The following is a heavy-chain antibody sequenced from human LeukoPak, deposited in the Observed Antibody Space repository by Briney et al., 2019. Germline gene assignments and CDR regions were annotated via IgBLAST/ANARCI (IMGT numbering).Heavy chain of an antibody. D-gene: IGHD3-10*01. CDR1: AGSISDYY. J-gene: IGHJ4*02. CDR3: AREVRGLDY. CDR2: IYSSGTT. V-gene: IGHV4-59*01. Sequence: PSETLSLTCTVSAGSISDYYRNWIRQPPGKGLEWIGYIYSSGTTNYNPSLKSRVTISLDMSKNQFSLKLRSVAAADSAVYYCAREVRGLDYWGQGTLVTVSS.